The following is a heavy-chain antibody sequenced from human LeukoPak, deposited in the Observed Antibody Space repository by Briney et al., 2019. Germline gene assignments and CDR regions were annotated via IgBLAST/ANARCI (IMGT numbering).Heavy chain of an antibody. CDR2: IHRSGSP. CDR3: AREILGGFNPGAY. Sequence: PSETLSLTCTVSLDSTTSNFWSWVRQSPGKALEWIGEIHRSGSPNYNPSLQSRVTISIDRSRNQIALELSSVTAADTAVYYCAREILGGFNPGAYWGQGTLVTVSS. J-gene: IGHJ4*02. V-gene: IGHV4-4*02. D-gene: IGHD1-14*01. CDR1: LDSTTSNF.